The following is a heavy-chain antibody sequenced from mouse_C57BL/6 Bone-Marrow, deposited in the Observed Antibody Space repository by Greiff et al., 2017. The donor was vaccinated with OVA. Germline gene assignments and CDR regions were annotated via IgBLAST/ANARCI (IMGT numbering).Heavy chain of an antibody. CDR2: IYPGSGST. V-gene: IGHV1-55*01. J-gene: IGHJ4*01. D-gene: IGHD1-1*01. Sequence: QVQLQQPGAELVKPGASVKMSCKASGYTFTSYWITWVKQRPGQGLEWIGDIYPGSGSTNYNEKFKSKATLTVDTSSSTAYMQLSSLTSEDSAVYYCARGDLVVAYYAMDYWGQGTSVTVSS. CDR1: GYTFTSYW. CDR3: ARGDLVVAYYAMDY.